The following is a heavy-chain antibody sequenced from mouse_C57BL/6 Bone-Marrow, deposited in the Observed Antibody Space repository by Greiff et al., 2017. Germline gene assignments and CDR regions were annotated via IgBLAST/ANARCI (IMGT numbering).Heavy chain of an antibody. D-gene: IGHD1-1*01. CDR2: INPYNGGT. V-gene: IGHV1-19*01. Sequence: VQLQQSGPVLVKPGASVKMSCKASGSTFTDHYMNWVKQSHGKSLEWIGVINPYNGGTRYNQNFKGKATLTVDKTSSTASMDLNSLTSEDSAVYYCADGSSPYYFDYWGQGTTLTGSS. J-gene: IGHJ2*01. CDR3: ADGSSPYYFDY. CDR1: GSTFTDHY.